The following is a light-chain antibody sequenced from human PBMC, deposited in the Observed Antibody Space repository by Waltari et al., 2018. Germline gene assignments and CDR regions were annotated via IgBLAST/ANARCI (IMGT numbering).Light chain of an antibody. J-gene: IGKJ5*01. Sequence: DIQMTQSPSSLSASVGDRVTITCQASQDIRNYLNCYQQKPGKAPKLLIYDASNLETGVPSMFSGSGSGTDFTCTISSLQPEDIATYYCQQYDNLPITFGQGTRLEIK. CDR3: QQYDNLPIT. CDR1: QDIRNY. CDR2: DAS. V-gene: IGKV1-33*01.